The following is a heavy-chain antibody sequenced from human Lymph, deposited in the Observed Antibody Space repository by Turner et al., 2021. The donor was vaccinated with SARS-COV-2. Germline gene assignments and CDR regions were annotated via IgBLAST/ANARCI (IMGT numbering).Heavy chain of an antibody. CDR2: ISDDGSNK. CDR1: GFTFSSYG. J-gene: IGHJ6*02. V-gene: IGHV3-30*18. Sequence: QVQLVESVGGVVQSGRSLRLSCAASGFTFSSYGMHWVRQAPGKGLEWGAVISDDGSNKYYADSVKGRFTISRDNTKKTLYLQMNSLRAEDTAVYYCAKVRSIFGVVIGGMDVWGQGTTVTVSS. D-gene: IGHD3-3*01. CDR3: AKVRSIFGVVIGGMDV.